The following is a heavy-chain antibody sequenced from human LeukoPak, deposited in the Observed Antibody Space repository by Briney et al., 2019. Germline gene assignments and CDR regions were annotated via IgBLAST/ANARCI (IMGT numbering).Heavy chain of an antibody. J-gene: IGHJ4*02. CDR1: GFTFSSYA. Sequence: GGSLRLSCAASGFTFSSYAMSWVRQAPGKGLEWVSAISGSGGSTYYADSVKGRFTISRDNSKNTLYLQMNSLRAEDTAVYYCAKDPGRGITIFGVVPPLWGQGTLDTVSS. CDR2: ISGSGGST. V-gene: IGHV3-23*01. D-gene: IGHD3-3*01. CDR3: AKDPGRGITIFGVVPPL.